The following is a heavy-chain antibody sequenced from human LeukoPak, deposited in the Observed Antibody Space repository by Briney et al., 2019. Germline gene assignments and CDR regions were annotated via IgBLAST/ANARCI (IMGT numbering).Heavy chain of an antibody. CDR2: ISYDGSTK. J-gene: IGHJ4*02. CDR3: ARDLGYYDSSGYPAELDY. D-gene: IGHD3-22*01. CDR1: GFTFSSHA. V-gene: IGHV3-30*12. Sequence: PGGSLRLSCAASGFTFSSHAMHWVRQAPGKGLEWVAFISYDGSTKTYADSVKGRFTTSRDISLHLQMNSLRAEDTAVYYCARDLGYYDSSGYPAELDYWGQGTLVTVSS.